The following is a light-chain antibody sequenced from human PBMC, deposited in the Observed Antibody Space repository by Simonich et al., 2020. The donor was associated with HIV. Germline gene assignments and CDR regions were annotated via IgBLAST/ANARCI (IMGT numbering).Light chain of an antibody. V-gene: IGLV2-11*01. CDR3: CSYAGSYIFVV. CDR2: DVT. CDR1: SSDVGDYNY. Sequence: QSALTQPRSVSGSPGQSVTISCTGTSSDVGDYNYVSWYQQPPGKAPKLMIYDVTKRPTGVPDRFSGSKSGNTASLTISGLQAEDEAEYYCCSYAGSYIFVVFGGGTKLTVL. J-gene: IGLJ2*01.